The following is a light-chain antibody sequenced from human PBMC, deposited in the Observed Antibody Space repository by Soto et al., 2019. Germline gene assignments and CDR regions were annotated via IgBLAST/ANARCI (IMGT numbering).Light chain of an antibody. Sequence: QSVLTQPASVSGSPGQSITISCSGTSSDVGGYNYVSWYQQHPAKAPKLMIYEVTNRPSGVSHRFSGSKSGNTASLTISGLQAEDEADYYCVSYTASSTLVFGGGTKLTVL. CDR2: EVT. CDR1: SSDVGGYNY. V-gene: IGLV2-14*01. CDR3: VSYTASSTLV. J-gene: IGLJ3*02.